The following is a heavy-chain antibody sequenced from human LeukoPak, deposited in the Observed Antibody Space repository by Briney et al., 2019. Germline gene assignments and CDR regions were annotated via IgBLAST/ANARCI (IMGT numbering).Heavy chain of an antibody. J-gene: IGHJ4*02. D-gene: IGHD6-13*01. CDR2: IYSDGRT. V-gene: IGHV3-53*01. Sequence: GGSLRLSCAASGFTVSNNYMSWVRQAPGKGLEWVSVIYSDGRTYYADSVKGRFIISRDNSKNTLYFEINSLRAEDTAVYYCAKAGSSWYVYDCFDYWGQGTLVTVSS. CDR3: AKAGSSWYVYDCFDY. CDR1: GFTVSNNY.